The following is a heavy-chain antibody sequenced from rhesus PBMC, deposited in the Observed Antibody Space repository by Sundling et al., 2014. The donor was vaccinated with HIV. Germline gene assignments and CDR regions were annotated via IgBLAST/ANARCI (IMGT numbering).Heavy chain of an antibody. Sequence: QVQLRESGPGLVKPSETLSLTCGVSGGSFSANYWGWIRQPPGKGLEWIGYISGRTGSTDYNPSLKSRVTISTDTSKNQFSLKLSSVTAADTAVYYCAIRRAVVSSGGFDVWGPGVFVTVSS. J-gene: IGHJ5-1*01. CDR1: GGSFSANY. CDR3: AIRRAVVSSGGFDV. CDR2: ISGRTGST. D-gene: IGHD2-39*02. V-gene: IGHV4-165*01.